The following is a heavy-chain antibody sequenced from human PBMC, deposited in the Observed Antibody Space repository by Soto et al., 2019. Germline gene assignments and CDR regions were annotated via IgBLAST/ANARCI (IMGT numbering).Heavy chain of an antibody. CDR1: GGSIRSGGYS. CDR2: IYHSGST. Sequence: PSETLSLNCAVSGGSIRSGGYSGSWIRQPPGKGLEWIGYIYHSGSTYYNPSLKSRVTISVDRSKNQFSLKLSSVTAADTAVYYCARHITMIVRGGAFDIWGQGTMVTVSS. V-gene: IGHV4-30-2*01. CDR3: ARHITMIVRGGAFDI. D-gene: IGHD3-22*01. J-gene: IGHJ3*02.